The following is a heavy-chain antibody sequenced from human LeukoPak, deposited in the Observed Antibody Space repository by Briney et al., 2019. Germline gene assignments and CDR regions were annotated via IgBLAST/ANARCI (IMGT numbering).Heavy chain of an antibody. Sequence: SETLSLTYTVSGGSISSSSYYWGWIRQPPGKGLEWIGSIYYSGSTYYNPSLKSRVTISVDTSKNQFSLKLSSVTAADTAVYYCARLSALYYFDYWGQGTLVTVSS. CDR3: ARLSALYYFDY. CDR2: IYYSGST. CDR1: GGSISSSSYY. V-gene: IGHV4-39*01. D-gene: IGHD6-25*01. J-gene: IGHJ4*02.